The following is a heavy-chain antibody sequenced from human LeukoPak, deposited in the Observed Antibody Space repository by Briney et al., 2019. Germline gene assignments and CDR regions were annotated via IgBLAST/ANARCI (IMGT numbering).Heavy chain of an antibody. D-gene: IGHD6-6*01. CDR2: LGTNGDA. CDR3: AREWRGIASHFHGMDV. J-gene: IGHJ6*02. CDR1: GFSFSTYD. Sequence: GGSLRLSCVASGFSFSTYDMYWVRQAAGRGLEWVSALGTNGDAYYLGSVRGRFTISRENVKNSLYLQMNSLGVEDAAVYYCAREWRGIASHFHGMDVWGQGTTVTVSS. V-gene: IGHV3-13*01.